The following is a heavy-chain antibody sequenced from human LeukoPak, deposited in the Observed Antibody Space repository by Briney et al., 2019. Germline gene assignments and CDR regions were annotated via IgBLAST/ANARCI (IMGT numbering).Heavy chain of an antibody. Sequence: GESLRLSCAVSGFSLTDYSMNWIRQAPGKGLEWVSSIGTRSRHIYYTESVKGRFTISRDNATNSVYLQMNSLGVEDTGVYYCAPRGAHGYWGQGTLVTVSS. D-gene: IGHD4/OR15-4a*01. CDR3: APRGAHGY. CDR2: IGTRSRHI. V-gene: IGHV3-21*01. CDR1: GFSLTDYS. J-gene: IGHJ4*02.